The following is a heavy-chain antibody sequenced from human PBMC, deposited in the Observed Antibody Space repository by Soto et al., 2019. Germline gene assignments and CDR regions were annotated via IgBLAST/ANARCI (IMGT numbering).Heavy chain of an antibody. J-gene: IGHJ6*02. D-gene: IGHD6-13*01. V-gene: IGHV3-30*04. Sequence: GGSLRLSCAASGFTFSSYAMHWVRQAPGKGLEWVAVISYDGSNKYYADSVKGRFTISRDNSKNTLYLQMNSLRAEDTAVYYCAKDLQAAAGTGDYYYYGMDVWGQGTTVTVSS. CDR3: AKDLQAAAGTGDYYYYGMDV. CDR1: GFTFSSYA. CDR2: ISYDGSNK.